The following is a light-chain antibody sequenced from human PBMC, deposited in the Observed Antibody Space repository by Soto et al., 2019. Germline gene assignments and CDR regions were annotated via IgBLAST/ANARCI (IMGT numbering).Light chain of an antibody. CDR1: QSISSY. J-gene: IGKJ1*01. CDR2: AAS. CDR3: QQSYSTPRT. Sequence: EIPMTQSPSSLSESFHTIVTITCRASQSISSYLNWYQQKPGKAPKLLIYAASSLQSGVPSRFSGSGSGTEFTLTISSLQPDDFATYYCQQSYSTPRTFGQGTKVDIK. V-gene: IGKV1-39*01.